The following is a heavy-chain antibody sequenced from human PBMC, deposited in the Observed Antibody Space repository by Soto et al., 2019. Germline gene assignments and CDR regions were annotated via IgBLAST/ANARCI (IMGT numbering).Heavy chain of an antibody. D-gene: IGHD1-7*01. CDR1: GFTFSTYW. CDR3: ARDPLIGTTDYGLDV. V-gene: IGHV3-74*01. J-gene: IGHJ6*02. CDR2: INNDGSNT. Sequence: EVQLVESGGGLVQPGGSLRLSCAASGFTFSTYWMHWVRQPPGKGLVWVSRINNDGSNTAYADSVKGRFTISSDNAQSTLYRQMNSLRAEDTAVYYCARDPLIGTTDYGLDVWGQGTTVSVSS.